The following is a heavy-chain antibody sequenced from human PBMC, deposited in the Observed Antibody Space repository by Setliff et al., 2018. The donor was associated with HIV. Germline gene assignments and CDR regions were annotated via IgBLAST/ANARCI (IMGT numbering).Heavy chain of an antibody. V-gene: IGHV1-46*01. Sequence: ASVKVSCKASGYTFTSYPMHWVRQAPGRGLEWMGVINTSGGSAGYAEKFRGRVTMTRDTSTSTVYMDLRNLRSEDTAVYYCARDPAPSSSASYFQHWGQGTPVTVS. J-gene: IGHJ1*01. CDR1: GYTFTSYP. CDR2: INTSGGSA. CDR3: ARDPAPSSSASYFQH. D-gene: IGHD6-6*01.